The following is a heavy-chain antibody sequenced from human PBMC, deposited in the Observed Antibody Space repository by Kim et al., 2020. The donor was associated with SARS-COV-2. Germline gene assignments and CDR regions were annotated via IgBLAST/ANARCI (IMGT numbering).Heavy chain of an antibody. CDR3: AKQWLVFKRNQDHFDY. V-gene: IGHV3-23*01. Sequence: GGSLRLSCAASGFTFSSYAMSWVRQAPGKGLEWVSAISGSGGSTYYADSVKGRFTISRDNSKNTLYLQMNSLRAEDTAVYYCAKQWLVFKRNQDHFDYWGQGTLVTVSS. D-gene: IGHD6-19*01. CDR2: ISGSGGST. J-gene: IGHJ4*02. CDR1: GFTFSSYA.